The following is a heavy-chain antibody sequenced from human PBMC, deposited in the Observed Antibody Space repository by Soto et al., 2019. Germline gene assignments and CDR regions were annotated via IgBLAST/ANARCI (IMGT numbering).Heavy chain of an antibody. CDR1: SGSISSTSYY. CDR2: IHHSGST. D-gene: IGHD3-22*01. J-gene: IGHJ4*02. V-gene: IGHV4-39*01. CDR3: ATPQDYDDCLDS. Sequence: SETLSLTCTVTSGSISSTSYYWSWIRQPPGKGLEWIGSIHHSGSTFSNPSLKGRVTLSIDTPGNTAYLELNSLISEDTAVYYCATPQDYDDCLDSWGQGTLVTVSS.